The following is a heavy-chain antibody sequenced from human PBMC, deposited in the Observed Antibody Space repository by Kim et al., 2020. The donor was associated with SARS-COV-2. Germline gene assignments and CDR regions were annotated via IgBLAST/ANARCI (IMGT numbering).Heavy chain of an antibody. Sequence: NYNPSLMSRVTISVDTSKNQFSLKLSSVTAADTAVYYCARATLAATGVFDPWSQGTLVTVSS. CDR3: ARATLAATGVFDP. J-gene: IGHJ5*02. V-gene: IGHV4-59*01. D-gene: IGHD2-15*01.